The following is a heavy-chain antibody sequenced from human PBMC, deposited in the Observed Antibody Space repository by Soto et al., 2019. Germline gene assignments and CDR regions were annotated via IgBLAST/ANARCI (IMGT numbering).Heavy chain of an antibody. V-gene: IGHV2-5*01. CDR1: GFSLPSGVGG. CDR3: AHRLPGPSGYDV. J-gene: IGHJ6*02. D-gene: IGHD6-13*01. Sequence: QITLKESGLTLVKPTQPLTLPCTFSGFSLPSGVGGGGGPRQPPGEALEWLALIYWNDEQYYNPSLRNRLTITRDTSKNQVVLTMTNMDPVDTATYYCAHRLPGPSGYDVWGQGTTVTVSS. CDR2: IYWNDEQ.